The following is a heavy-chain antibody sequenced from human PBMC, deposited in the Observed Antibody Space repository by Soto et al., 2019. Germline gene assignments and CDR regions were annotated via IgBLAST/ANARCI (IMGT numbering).Heavy chain of an antibody. CDR2: TTSDGARI. V-gene: IGHV3-30*03. J-gene: IGHJ4*02. Sequence: QVQLVESGGGVVQPGRSLRLSCAASGFAFSTYGMPWVRQAPGKGLEWVAVTTSDGARINYADSVKGRFTISRDNSRTTLYLQMNSLIIDDTAVYYCARKNPGREWELPDYWGQGTLVTVSS. D-gene: IGHD1-26*01. CDR3: ARKNPGREWELPDY. CDR1: GFAFSTYG.